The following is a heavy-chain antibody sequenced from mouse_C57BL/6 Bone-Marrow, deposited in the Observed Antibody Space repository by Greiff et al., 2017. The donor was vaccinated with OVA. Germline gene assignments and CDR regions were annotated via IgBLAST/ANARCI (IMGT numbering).Heavy chain of an antibody. CDR3: ARDGSSLAWFAY. D-gene: IGHD1-1*01. CDR1: GYTFTSYW. V-gene: IGHV1-50*01. CDR2: IDPSDSYT. Sequence: VQLQQSGAELVKPGASVKLSCKASGYTFTSYWMQWVKQRPGQGLEWIGEIDPSDSYTNYNQKFKGKATLTVDTSSSTAYMQLSSLTSEDSAVYYCARDGSSLAWFAYWGQGTLVTVSA. J-gene: IGHJ3*01.